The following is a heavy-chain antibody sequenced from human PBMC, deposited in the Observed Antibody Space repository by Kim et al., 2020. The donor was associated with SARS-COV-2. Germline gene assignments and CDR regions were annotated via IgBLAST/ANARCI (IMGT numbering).Heavy chain of an antibody. CDR3: AKAWALGVAGMIDPILFDY. Sequence: GGSLRLSCAASGFTFSSYGMHWVRQAPGKGLEWVAVISYDGSNKYYADSVKGRFTISRDNSKNTLYLQMNSLRAEDTAVYYCAKAWALGVAGMIDPILFDYWGQGTLVTVSS. CDR2: ISYDGSNK. D-gene: IGHD6-19*01. CDR1: GFTFSSYG. J-gene: IGHJ4*02. V-gene: IGHV3-30*18.